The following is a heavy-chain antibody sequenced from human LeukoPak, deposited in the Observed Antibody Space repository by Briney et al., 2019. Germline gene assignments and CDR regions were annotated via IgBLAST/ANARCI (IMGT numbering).Heavy chain of an antibody. CDR1: GGSFSGYH. CDR2: INHSGST. V-gene: IGHV4-34*01. J-gene: IGHJ5*02. Sequence: SETLSLTCAVYGGSFSGYHWSWIRQPPGKGLEWIGEINHSGSTNYNPSLKSRVTISVDTSKNQFSLKLSSVTAADTAVYYCARAVVIISAWFDPWGQGTLVTVSS. CDR3: ARAVVIISAWFDP. D-gene: IGHD3-3*01.